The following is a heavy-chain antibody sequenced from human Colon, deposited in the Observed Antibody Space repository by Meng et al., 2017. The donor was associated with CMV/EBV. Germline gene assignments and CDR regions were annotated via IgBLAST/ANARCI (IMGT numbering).Heavy chain of an antibody. D-gene: IGHD3-10*01. V-gene: IGHV4-31*03. Sequence: SETLSLTCTVSGGSISSDAYYWSWIRQLPGKGLEWIGYIYHTGSTYHNPSLKSRVTISVDTSNNQFSLKLSSVTAADTAVYYCARGKMVRGVPPDYWGQGTLVTVSS. CDR3: ARGKMVRGVPPDY. CDR1: GGSISSDAYY. CDR2: IYHTGST. J-gene: IGHJ4*02.